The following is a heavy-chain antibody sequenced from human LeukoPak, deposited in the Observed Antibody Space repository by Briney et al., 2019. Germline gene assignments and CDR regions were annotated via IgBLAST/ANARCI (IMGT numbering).Heavy chain of an antibody. D-gene: IGHD6-13*01. CDR3: ARDKGSSWYYEPSRPHAFDI. CDR2: IIPILGIA. Sequence: ASVKVSCKASGGTFSSYAISWVRQAPGQGLEWMGRIIPILGIANYAQKFQGRVTITADESTSTAYMELSSLRSEDTAVYYCARDKGSSWYYEPSRPHAFDIWGQGTMVTVSS. V-gene: IGHV1-69*04. CDR1: GGTFSSYA. J-gene: IGHJ3*02.